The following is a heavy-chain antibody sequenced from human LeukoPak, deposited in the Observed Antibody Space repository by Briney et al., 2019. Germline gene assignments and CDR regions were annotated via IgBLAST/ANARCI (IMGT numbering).Heavy chain of an antibody. Sequence: SQTLSVTCTVSGDSITSAEYSWNWIRQPAGKGLEWIGRVSTSGKTFYNPSLNSRVTISLDTSKKQFSLKLSTVTAADTAVYYCARDRLIWFGEFNYWGQGTLVTVSS. D-gene: IGHD3-10*01. CDR2: VSTSGKT. CDR3: ARDRLIWFGEFNY. V-gene: IGHV4-61*02. CDR1: GDSITSAEYS. J-gene: IGHJ4*02.